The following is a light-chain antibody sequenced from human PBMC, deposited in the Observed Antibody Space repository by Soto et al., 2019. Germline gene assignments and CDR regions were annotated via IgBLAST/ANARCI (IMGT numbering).Light chain of an antibody. CDR3: QQANSFPLT. CDR1: HDISSW. V-gene: IGKV1-12*01. J-gene: IGKJ4*01. CDR2: AAS. Sequence: DIQMTPSPSSVSASVGDRVTITCRASHDISSWLAWYQQKPGQAPKLLMYAASRLHSGVPARFSGSESGTDFTLTISSLQPEDSATYYCQQANSFPLTFGGGTKVDIK.